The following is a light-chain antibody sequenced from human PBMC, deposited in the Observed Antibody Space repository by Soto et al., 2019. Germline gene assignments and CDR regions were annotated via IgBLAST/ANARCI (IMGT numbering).Light chain of an antibody. CDR1: QDISSY. CDR2: AAS. Sequence: ALRMTQSPSSFSASTGDRVTISCRASQDISSYLAWYQQKPGKAPKLLIYAASTLQTGVPSRFSGSGSGTDFTLTISYLQSEDFATYYCQQYYSYPPITFGQGTRLEIK. J-gene: IGKJ5*01. CDR3: QQYYSYPPIT. V-gene: IGKV1-8*01.